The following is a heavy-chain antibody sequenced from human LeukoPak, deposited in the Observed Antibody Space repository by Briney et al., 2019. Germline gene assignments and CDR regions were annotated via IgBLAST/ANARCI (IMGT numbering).Heavy chain of an antibody. CDR2: IKSKTDGGTS. CDR1: GFTFSNAW. CDR3: TTDPYEPGWGHRMTTVTTTDH. V-gene: IGHV3-15*01. Sequence: GGSLRLSCAASGFTFSNAWMSWVRQAPGKGLEWVGRIKSKTDGGTSDYAAPVKGRFTISRDDSKNTLYLQMNSLKNQDTAVYYWTTDPYEPGWGHRMTTVTTTDHWGQETLVTVS. J-gene: IGHJ4*02. D-gene: IGHD4-17*01.